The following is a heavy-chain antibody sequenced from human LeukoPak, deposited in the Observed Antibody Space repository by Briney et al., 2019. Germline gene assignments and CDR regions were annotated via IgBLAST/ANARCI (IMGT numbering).Heavy chain of an antibody. J-gene: IGHJ4*02. Sequence: GGSLRLSCAASGFTFSSYGMHWVRQAPGKGLEWVAVISYDGSNKYYADSVKGRFTIPRDNSKNTLYLQMNSLRAEDTAVYYCAREAGYCSSTSCHGGIDYWGQGALVTVSS. D-gene: IGHD2-2*01. CDR2: ISYDGSNK. CDR3: AREAGYCSSTSCHGGIDY. CDR1: GFTFSSYG. V-gene: IGHV3-30*03.